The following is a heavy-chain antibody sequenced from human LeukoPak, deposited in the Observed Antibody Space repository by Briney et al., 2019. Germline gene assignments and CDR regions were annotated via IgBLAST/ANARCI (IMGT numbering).Heavy chain of an antibody. D-gene: IGHD3-3*02. Sequence: RPSETLSLTCAVSNGSLIGYFWTWIRQSPGKGLEWIGEINRSGSPRYNPSPSLSRAALSVDASKNEFSLKLTSVTAADTAVYYCARGICPSSRVKPYMDVRGRGSTVIVSS. CDR3: ARGICPSSRVKPYMDV. J-gene: IGHJ6*03. V-gene: IGHV4-34*01. CDR2: INRSGSP. CDR1: NGSLIGYF.